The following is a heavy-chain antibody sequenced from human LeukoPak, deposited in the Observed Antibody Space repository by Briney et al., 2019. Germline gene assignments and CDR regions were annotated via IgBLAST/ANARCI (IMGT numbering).Heavy chain of an antibody. D-gene: IGHD6-13*01. Sequence: GGSLRLSCAASGFTVSRNYMSWVRQAPGKGLEWVSVIYSGGSTYYADSVKARFTISRDNSKNTLYLQLSSLRAEDTAVYSCRRDLQPLGLGYWGQGTLVTVSS. CDR2: IYSGGST. J-gene: IGHJ4*02. CDR1: GFTVSRNY. CDR3: RRDLQPLGLGY. V-gene: IGHV3-66*01.